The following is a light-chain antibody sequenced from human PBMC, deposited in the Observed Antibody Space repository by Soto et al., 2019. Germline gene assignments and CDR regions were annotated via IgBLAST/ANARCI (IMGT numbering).Light chain of an antibody. CDR2: DAS. V-gene: IGKV1-5*01. Sequence: DIQMTQSPSTLSASVGDRVTITCRASQSLDNWLAWYQQRPGKAPNLLIYDASTLESGVSSRFSGSGSGTEFTLTISSLQPDDFATYYCQQLIRFPTKFGQGTKVDIK. CDR3: QQLIRFPTK. J-gene: IGKJ1*01. CDR1: QSLDNW.